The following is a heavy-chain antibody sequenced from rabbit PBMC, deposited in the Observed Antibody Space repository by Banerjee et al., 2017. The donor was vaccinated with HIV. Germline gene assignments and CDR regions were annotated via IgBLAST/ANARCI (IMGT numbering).Heavy chain of an antibody. D-gene: IGHD4-1*01. CDR1: GFSFSSSHY. V-gene: IGHV1S40*01. CDR2: IDAGSSGST. J-gene: IGHJ4*01. Sequence: QSLEESGGDLVKPGASLTLSCTASGFSFSSSHYMCWVRQAPGKGLEWIACIDAGSSGSTYYASWAKGRFTISKTSSTTVTLQMTSLTAADTATYFCARNIHGVVGVGSGPTYFNLWGQGTLVTVS. CDR3: ARNIHGVVGVGSGPTYFNL.